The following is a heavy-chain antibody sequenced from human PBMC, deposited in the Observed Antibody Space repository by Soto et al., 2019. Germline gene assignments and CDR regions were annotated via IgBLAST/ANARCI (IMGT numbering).Heavy chain of an antibody. CDR1: GSRFSNYV. Sequence: QVQLVQSGAEVKTPGSSLKVSCKVSGSRFSNYVISWVRQAPGHGREWLGRIIPIFNSTKYAQRFQGRVTITADKSTNTASLEMSSLRSDDTAVYYCAREGRGKKAGYNGLVSLGYWGQGTLVTVSS. V-gene: IGHV1-69*06. J-gene: IGHJ4*02. CDR3: AREGRGKKAGYNGLVSLGY. CDR2: IIPIFNST. D-gene: IGHD2-2*02.